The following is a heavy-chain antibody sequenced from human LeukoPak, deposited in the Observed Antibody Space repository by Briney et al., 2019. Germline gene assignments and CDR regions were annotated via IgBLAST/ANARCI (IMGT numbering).Heavy chain of an antibody. CDR3: ARDTSYYYDSSGYYDYYFDY. Sequence: SQTLSLTCTVSGGSISSGDYYWSWIRQPPGKGLEWIGYIYYSGSTYYNPSLKSRVTISVDTSKNQFSLKLSSVTAADTAVYYCARDTSYYYDSSGYYDYYFDYWGQGTLVTVSS. D-gene: IGHD3-22*01. CDR1: GGSISSGDYY. V-gene: IGHV4-30-4*01. CDR2: IYYSGST. J-gene: IGHJ4*02.